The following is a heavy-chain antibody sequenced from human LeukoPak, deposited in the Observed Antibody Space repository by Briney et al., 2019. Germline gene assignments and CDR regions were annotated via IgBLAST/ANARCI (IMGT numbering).Heavy chain of an antibody. D-gene: IGHD3-10*01. V-gene: IGHV3-53*01. CDR3: ARGGITMVRGVKYNWFDP. J-gene: IGHJ5*02. CDR2: IYSSGGT. Sequence: GGSLRLSCAASGFTVSANYMNWVRQAPGKGLEWVSDIYSSGGTYYADSVKGRFTVSRDNSKNTVYVQMNSLRVEDTAVYYCARGGITMVRGVKYNWFDPWGQGTLVTVSS. CDR1: GFTVSANY.